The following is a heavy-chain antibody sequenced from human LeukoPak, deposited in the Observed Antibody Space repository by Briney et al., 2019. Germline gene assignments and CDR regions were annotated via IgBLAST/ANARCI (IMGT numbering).Heavy chain of an antibody. CDR3: ARIVIEVAGTRCFDS. CDR2: IYYSANT. D-gene: IGHD6-19*01. CDR1: GGSISSGGYY. V-gene: IGHV4-31*03. J-gene: IGHJ3*02. Sequence: SQTLSLTCTVSGGSISSGGYYWSWLRQHPGKGLEWIGYIYYSANTYYNPSLKSRVTISVDKSKNQFYLKLSSVIAADTAVYYRARIVIEVAGTRCFDSWEQGTMVTAS.